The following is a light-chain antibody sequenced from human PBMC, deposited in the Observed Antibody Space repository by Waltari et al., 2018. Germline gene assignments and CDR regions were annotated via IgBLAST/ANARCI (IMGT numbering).Light chain of an antibody. CDR3: AAWDSSLSAAV. J-gene: IGLJ2*01. Sequence: QSVLTQPPSVSAAPGPKVTISCSGNISTIGNNYVSWYQQFPGTSPKVLIYDNVKRPSGIPDRFSGSKSGTSATLAFTGLQTGDEADYYCAAWDSSLSAAVFGGGTKLTVL. CDR1: ISTIGNNY. V-gene: IGLV1-51*01. CDR2: DNV.